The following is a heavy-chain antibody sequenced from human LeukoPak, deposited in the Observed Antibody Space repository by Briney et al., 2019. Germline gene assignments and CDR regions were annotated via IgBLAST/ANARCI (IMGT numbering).Heavy chain of an antibody. V-gene: IGHV4-4*02. J-gene: IGHJ4*02. D-gene: IGHD4-17*01. CDR2: VYHSGST. Sequence: SETLSLTCAVSGGSISSSNWWSWVRQPPGKGLEWIGEVYHSGSTNYNPSLKSRVTISVDKSKNQFSLKLSSVTAADTAVYYCARAFTVTTDYFDYWGQGTLVTVSS. CDR3: ARAFTVTTDYFDY. CDR1: GGSISSSNW.